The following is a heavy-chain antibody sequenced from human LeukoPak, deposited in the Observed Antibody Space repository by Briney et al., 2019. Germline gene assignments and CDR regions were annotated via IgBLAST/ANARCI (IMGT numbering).Heavy chain of an antibody. Sequence: GASVKVSCKASGYTFSDYYMHWVRQAPGQGHEWMGWMNPKNGGTNYAQKFQGRVIMTRDTSINTAYMELSRLTSDDTAVYYCARCSVVVPAAINWFDPWGQGTLVTVSS. CDR1: GYTFSDYY. CDR2: MNPKNGGT. CDR3: ARCSVVVPAAINWFDP. J-gene: IGHJ5*02. D-gene: IGHD2-2*01. V-gene: IGHV1-2*02.